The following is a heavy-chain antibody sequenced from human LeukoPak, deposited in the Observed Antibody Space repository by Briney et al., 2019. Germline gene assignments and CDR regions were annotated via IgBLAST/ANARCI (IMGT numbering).Heavy chain of an antibody. V-gene: IGHV1-2*06. Sequence: ASVKVSCKASGYTFSDSYIHFVRQAPGQGLEWMGRINPNSGDPNYPQKFQGRVTMTRDTSISTAYMELSRLRSDDTAVYYCARVLGEGSSWYWGYYYYYMDVWGKGTTVTVSS. CDR2: INPNSGDP. J-gene: IGHJ6*03. CDR3: ARVLGEGSSWYWGYYYYYMDV. CDR1: GYTFSDSY. D-gene: IGHD6-13*01.